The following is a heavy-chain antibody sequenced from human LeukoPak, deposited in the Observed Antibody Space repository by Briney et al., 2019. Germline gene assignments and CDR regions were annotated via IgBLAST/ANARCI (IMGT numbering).Heavy chain of an antibody. CDR3: APRLSGSYSVH. V-gene: IGHV3-23*01. J-gene: IGHJ4*02. Sequence: GGSLRLSCAASGFTFSSYAMSWVRQAPGKGLEWVSAISGSGGSTYYADSVKGRFTISRDNSKNTLYLQMNSLRAEDTAVYYCAPRLSGSYSVHWGQGTLDTVSS. D-gene: IGHD1-26*01. CDR2: ISGSGGST. CDR1: GFTFSSYA.